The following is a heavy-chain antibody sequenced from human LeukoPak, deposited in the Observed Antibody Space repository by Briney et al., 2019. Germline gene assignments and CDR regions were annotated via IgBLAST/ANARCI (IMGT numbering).Heavy chain of an antibody. CDR3: ARLGGSSWFDY. CDR1: GDSISSSSYY. J-gene: IGHJ4*02. V-gene: IGHV4-39*01. D-gene: IGHD6-13*01. Sequence: SETLSLTCTVSGDSISSSSYYWGWIRQPPGKGLEWIGSIYYSGSTYYNPSLKSRVTISVDTSKNQFSLKLSSVTAADTAVYYCARLGGSSWFDYWGQGTLVTVSS. CDR2: IYYSGST.